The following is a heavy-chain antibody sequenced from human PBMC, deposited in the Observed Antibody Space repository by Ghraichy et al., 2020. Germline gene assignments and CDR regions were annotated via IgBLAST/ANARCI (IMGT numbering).Heavy chain of an antibody. CDR3: ARGLVVVPAAMLY. CDR1: GYTFTSYA. CDR2: INAGNGNT. D-gene: IGHD2-2*01. V-gene: IGHV1-3*01. Sequence: ASVKVSCKASGYTFTSYAMHWVRQAPGQRLEWMGWINAGNGNTKYSQKFQGRVTITRDTSASTAYIELSSLRSEDTAVYYCARGLVVVPAAMLYWGQGTLVTVSS. J-gene: IGHJ4*02.